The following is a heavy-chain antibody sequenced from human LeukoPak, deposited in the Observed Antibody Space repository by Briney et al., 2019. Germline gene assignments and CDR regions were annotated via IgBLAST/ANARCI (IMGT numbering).Heavy chain of an antibody. D-gene: IGHD6-6*01. Sequence: EASVKVSCKASGYIFTGYYMHWVRQAPGQGLEWMGWINPNSGGTNYAQKFQGRVTMTRDTSTSTVYMELSSLRSEDTAVYYCARGARWLDLEYSSSCPDYRGQGTLVTVSS. CDR3: ARGARWLDLEYSSSCPDY. J-gene: IGHJ4*02. CDR2: INPNSGGT. V-gene: IGHV1-2*02. CDR1: GYIFTGYY.